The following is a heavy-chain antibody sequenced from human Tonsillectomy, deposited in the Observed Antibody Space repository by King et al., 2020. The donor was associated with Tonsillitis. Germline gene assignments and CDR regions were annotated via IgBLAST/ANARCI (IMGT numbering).Heavy chain of an antibody. CDR3: ARDFDY. CDR1: GFTFSGSA. V-gene: IGHV3-73*02. J-gene: IGHJ4*02. Sequence: VQLVESGGGLVQPGGSLKLSCAASGFTFSGSAMHWVRQASGKGLEWVGRIRSKANSYATAYAASVKGRFTISRDDSTNMAFLQMNSLKTEDTAVYFCARDFDYWGQGTLVTVSS. CDR2: IRSKANSYAT.